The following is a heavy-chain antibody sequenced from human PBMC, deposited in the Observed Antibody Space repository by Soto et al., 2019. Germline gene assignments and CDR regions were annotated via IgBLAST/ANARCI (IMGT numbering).Heavy chain of an antibody. CDR2: IYYSGST. J-gene: IGHJ3*02. D-gene: IGHD3-22*01. CDR1: GGSISSGGYY. Sequence: QVQLQESGPGLVKPSQTLSLTCTVSGGSISSGGYYWSWIRQHPGKGLEWIGYIYYSGSTYYNPSLKSRVTISVYTSKNQFSLKLSSVTASDTAVYYGARDDYESSGYGRGAFDIWGQGTMVTVSS. CDR3: ARDDYESSGYGRGAFDI. V-gene: IGHV4-31*03.